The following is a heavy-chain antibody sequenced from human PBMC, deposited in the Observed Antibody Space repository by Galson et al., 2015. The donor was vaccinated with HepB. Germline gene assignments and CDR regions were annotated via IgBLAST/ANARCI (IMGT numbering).Heavy chain of an antibody. J-gene: IGHJ4*02. CDR1: RLTFSSYG. CDR2: IWYDVSNK. CDR3: ARGGLPIVGGTAFNY. D-gene: IGHD1-26*01. Sequence: SLRLSCAASRLTFSSYGMHWVRQAPGKGLEWVAVIWYDVSNKSFADSVKGRFTISRDNSKNTLSLQMNSLRVEDTAVYYCARGGLPIVGGTAFNYVGQGTLVTVSS. V-gene: IGHV3-33*01.